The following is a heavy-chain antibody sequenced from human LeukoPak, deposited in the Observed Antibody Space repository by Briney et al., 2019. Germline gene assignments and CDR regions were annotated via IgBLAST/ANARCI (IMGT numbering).Heavy chain of an antibody. CDR1: GGSISRYY. D-gene: IGHD4-17*01. J-gene: IGHJ4*02. CDR2: IYYSGST. CDR3: AAPTTPYGDYVGY. Sequence: SETLSLTCTVSGGSISRYYWSWIRQPPGKGLEWIGYIYYSGSTNYNPSLKSRVTISVDTSKNQFSLKLSSVTAADMAVYYCAAPTTPYGDYVGYWGQGTLVTVSS. V-gene: IGHV4-59*01.